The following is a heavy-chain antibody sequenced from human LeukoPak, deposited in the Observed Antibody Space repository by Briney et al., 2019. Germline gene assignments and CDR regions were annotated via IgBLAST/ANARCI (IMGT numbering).Heavy chain of an antibody. V-gene: IGHV1-69*05. CDR1: GGTFSSYA. CDR2: IIPIFGTA. CDR3: ARGPREGYDFWSGYHNWFDP. D-gene: IGHD3-3*01. J-gene: IGHJ5*02. Sequence: SVKVSCKASGGTFSSYAISWVRQAPGQGLEWMGGIIPIFGTANYAQKFQGRVTITTDESTSTAYMELSSLRSEDTAVYYCARGPREGYDFWSGYHNWFDPWGQGTLVTVSS.